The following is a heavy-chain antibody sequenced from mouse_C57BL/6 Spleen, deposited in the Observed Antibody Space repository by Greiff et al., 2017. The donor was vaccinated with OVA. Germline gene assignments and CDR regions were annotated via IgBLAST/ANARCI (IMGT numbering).Heavy chain of an antibody. CDR3: ARGNYYGSSYDY. CDR2: IDPSDSYT. J-gene: IGHJ2*01. D-gene: IGHD1-1*01. Sequence: VQLQQPGAELVRPGTSVKLSCKASGYTFTSYWMHWVKQRPGQGLEWIGVIDPSDSYTNYNQKFKGKATLPVDTSSSTAYMQLSSLTSEDSAVYYCARGNYYGSSYDYWGQGTTLTVAS. V-gene: IGHV1-59*01. CDR1: GYTFTSYW.